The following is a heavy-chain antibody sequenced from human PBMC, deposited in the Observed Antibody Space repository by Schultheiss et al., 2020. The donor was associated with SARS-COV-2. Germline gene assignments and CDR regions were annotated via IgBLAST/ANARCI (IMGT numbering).Heavy chain of an antibody. CDR3: ARDRVGATAGRGGWSDP. CDR1: GFTFSSYA. D-gene: IGHD6-13*01. CDR2: ISYDGSNK. Sequence: GGSLRLSCAASGFTFSSYAMHWVRQAPGKGLEWVAVISYDGSNKYYADSVKGRFTISRDNSKNTLYLQMNSLRDEDTAVYYCARDRVGATAGRGGWSDPWGQGTLVTVSS. J-gene: IGHJ5*02. V-gene: IGHV3-30*07.